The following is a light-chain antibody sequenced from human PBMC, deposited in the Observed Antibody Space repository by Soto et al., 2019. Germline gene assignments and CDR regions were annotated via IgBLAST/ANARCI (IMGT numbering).Light chain of an antibody. CDR1: QSVSSSY. J-gene: IGKJ5*01. CDR2: GAS. V-gene: IGKV3D-7*01. CDR3: QQDYNFPT. Sequence: PGERVTLSCMASQSVSSSYLTWYQQKPGQAPRLLIYGASTRATGIPARFSGSGSGTDFTLTISSLQPEDFAVYYCQQDYNFPTFGQGTRLEIK.